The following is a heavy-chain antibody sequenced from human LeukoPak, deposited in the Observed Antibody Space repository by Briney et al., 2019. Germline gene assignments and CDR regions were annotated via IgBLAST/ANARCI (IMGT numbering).Heavy chain of an antibody. CDR1: GFTFSSYA. J-gene: IGHJ4*02. CDR3: AKGYCGADCSFDY. D-gene: IGHD2-21*02. V-gene: IGHV3-23*01. Sequence: PGGSLRLSCAASGFTFSSYAMSWVRQAPGKGLEWVSAISGSGGSTYYADSVKGRFTISRDNAKNSLYLQMNSLRAEDTALYYCAKGYCGADCSFDYWGQGTLVTVSS. CDR2: ISGSGGST.